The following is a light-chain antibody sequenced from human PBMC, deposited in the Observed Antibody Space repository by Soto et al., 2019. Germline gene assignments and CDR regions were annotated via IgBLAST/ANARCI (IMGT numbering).Light chain of an antibody. CDR2: DAS. CDR3: QQYDNLPLT. CDR1: QDISNY. V-gene: IGKV1-33*01. J-gene: IGKJ4*01. Sequence: DIQMTQSPSSLSASVGDRVSITCQAIQDISNYLNWYQQKPGKAPKLLIYDASNLETGVPSRLSGSGSGTDVTFAISSLQHEDIASYYCQQYDNLPLTFGGMTKVEIK.